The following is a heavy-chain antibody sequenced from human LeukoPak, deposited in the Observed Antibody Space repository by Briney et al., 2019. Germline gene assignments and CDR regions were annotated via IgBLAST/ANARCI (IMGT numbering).Heavy chain of an antibody. CDR2: ISGSGSTI. D-gene: IGHD4-17*01. Sequence: GWSLRVSCAASGFTFSDYYMSWIRQAPGKGLEWVSYISGSGSTIYYADSVKGRFTISRDNAKNSLYLQMNSLRAEDTAVYYCARDLDYGVYADYWGQGTLVTVSS. CDR1: GFTFSDYY. J-gene: IGHJ4*02. CDR3: ARDLDYGVYADY. V-gene: IGHV3-11*01.